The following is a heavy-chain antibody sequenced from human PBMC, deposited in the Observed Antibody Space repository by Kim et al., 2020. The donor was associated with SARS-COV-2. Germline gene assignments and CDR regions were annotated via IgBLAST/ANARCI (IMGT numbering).Heavy chain of an antibody. D-gene: IGHD6-13*01. J-gene: IGHJ4*02. Sequence: GGALRLSCGASGFTFSSYWMNWVRQVPGKGLEWVANIKEDGSEKQYVDFVKGRFTISRYNAKHSLYLQMNSLRIEDTALYYCARTGYSSNSIDYWGQGTLVTVSS. CDR3: ARTGYSSNSIDY. V-gene: IGHV3-7*01. CDR1: GFTFSSYW. CDR2: IKEDGSEK.